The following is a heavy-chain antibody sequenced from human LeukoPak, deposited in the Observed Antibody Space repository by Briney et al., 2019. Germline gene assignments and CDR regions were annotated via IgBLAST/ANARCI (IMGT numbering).Heavy chain of an antibody. CDR3: ARGGYCSGGSCYSLFI. V-gene: IGHV1-46*01. D-gene: IGHD2-15*01. CDR1: GYTFTSYY. J-gene: IGHJ4*02. Sequence: ASVEVSCKASGYTFTSYYMHWVRQAPGQGLERMGIINPSGGSTSYAQKFQGRVTMTRDMSTSTVYMELSSLRSEDTAVYYCARGGYCSGGSCYSLFIWGQGTLVTVSS. CDR2: INPSGGST.